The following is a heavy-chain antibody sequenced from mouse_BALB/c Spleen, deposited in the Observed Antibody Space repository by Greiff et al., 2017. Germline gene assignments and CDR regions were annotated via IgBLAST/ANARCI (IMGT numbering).Heavy chain of an antibody. CDR2: ILPGSGST. CDR1: GFTFSSYW. J-gene: IGHJ4*01. V-gene: IGHV1-9*01. Sequence: VQVVESGAELMKPGASVKISCKATGFTFSSYWIEWVKQRPGHGLEWIGEILPGSGSTNYNEKFKGKATFTADTSSNTAYMQLSSLNSEDSAVYYCARFGSSYAMDYWGQGTSVTVSS. CDR3: ARFGSSYAMDY.